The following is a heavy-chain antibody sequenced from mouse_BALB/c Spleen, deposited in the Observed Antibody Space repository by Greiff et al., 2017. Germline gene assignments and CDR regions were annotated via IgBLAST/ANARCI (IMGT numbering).Heavy chain of an antibody. Sequence: PEQGLEWIGRIDPANGNTKYDPKFQGKATITADTSSNTAYLQLSSLTSEDTAVYYCARESHYAMDYWGQGTSVTVSS. CDR2: IDPANGNT. CDR3: ARESHYAMDY. V-gene: IGHV14-3*02. D-gene: IGHD1-3*01. J-gene: IGHJ4*01.